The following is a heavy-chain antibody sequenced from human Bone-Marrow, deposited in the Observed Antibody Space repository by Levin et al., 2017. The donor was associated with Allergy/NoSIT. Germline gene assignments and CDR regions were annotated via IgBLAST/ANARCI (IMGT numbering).Heavy chain of an antibody. V-gene: IGHV3-13*04. CDR3: ARVALPRYCTSTSCSDSGYYFDY. CDR2: IGTAADS. D-gene: IGHD2-2*01. J-gene: IGHJ4*02. CDR1: GFTFSSYD. Sequence: GESLKISCAASGFTFSSYDMHWVRQATGRGLEWVSAIGTAADSYYSGSVQGRFTVSRDNAKNSFYLQMNSLRAGDTAVYYCARVALPRYCTSTSCSDSGYYFDYWGQGTLVTVSS.